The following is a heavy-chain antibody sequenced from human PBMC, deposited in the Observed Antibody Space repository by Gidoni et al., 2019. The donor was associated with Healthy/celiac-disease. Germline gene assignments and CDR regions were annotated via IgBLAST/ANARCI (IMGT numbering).Heavy chain of an antibody. CDR1: GGSISSYY. V-gene: IGHV4-59*01. CDR3: ATRFLEWGEDAFDI. D-gene: IGHD3-3*01. CDR2: IYYRGST. Sequence: QVQLQESGPGLVKPSETLSLTCTVSGGSISSYYWSWIRQPPGKGLEWIGYIYYRGSTNYNPSLKSRVTISVDTSKNQFSLKLSSVTAADTAVYYCATRFLEWGEDAFDIWGQGTMVTVSS. J-gene: IGHJ3*02.